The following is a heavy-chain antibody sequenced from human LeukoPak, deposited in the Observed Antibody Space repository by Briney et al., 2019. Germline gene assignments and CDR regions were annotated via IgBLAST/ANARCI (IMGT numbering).Heavy chain of an antibody. J-gene: IGHJ3*02. V-gene: IGHV3-66*04. D-gene: IGHD1-14*01. CDR1: GFTVSSNY. CDR3: AKLPGDDAFDI. CDR2: IYSGGST. Sequence: GGSLRLSCAASGFTVSSNYMSWVRQAPGKGLEWVSVIYSGGSTYYADSVKGRFTISRDNSKNTLYLQMNSLRAEDTAAYYCAKLPGDDAFDIRGQGTMVTVSS.